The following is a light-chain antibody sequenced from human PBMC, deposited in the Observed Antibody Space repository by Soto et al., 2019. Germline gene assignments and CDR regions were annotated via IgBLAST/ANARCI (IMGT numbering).Light chain of an antibody. CDR1: QSVNSN. J-gene: IGKJ4*01. CDR3: QQYNNWPLT. V-gene: IGKV3-15*01. CDR2: GAS. Sequence: EIVMTQSPATLSVSPGEGATLSCRASQSVNSNLAWYQQKPGQAPRLLIYGASTRATGIPASFSGSGSGTDFPLTIRSLQSEDFAVYYCQQYNNWPLTFGGGTKVEIK.